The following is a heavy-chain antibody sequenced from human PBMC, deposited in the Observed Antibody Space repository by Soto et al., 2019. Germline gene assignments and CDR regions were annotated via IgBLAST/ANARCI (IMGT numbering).Heavy chain of an antibody. D-gene: IGHD2-2*01. Sequence: SVKVSCKASGGTFSSYTISWVRQAPGQGLEWMGRIIPILGIANYAQKFQGRVTITADKSTSTAYMELSSLRSEDTAVYYCARDPPLGPCSSTSCYNWFDPWGQGTLVTVSS. CDR3: ARDPPLGPCSSTSCYNWFDP. CDR1: GGTFSSYT. J-gene: IGHJ5*02. CDR2: IIPILGIA. V-gene: IGHV1-69*04.